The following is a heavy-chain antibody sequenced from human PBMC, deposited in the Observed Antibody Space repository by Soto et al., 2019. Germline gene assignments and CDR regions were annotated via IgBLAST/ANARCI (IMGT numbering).Heavy chain of an antibody. V-gene: IGHV4-59*01. D-gene: IGHD1-26*01. CDR1: CGSISNYY. CDR2: IYYSGNT. CDR3: AREEWELLRESSGMDV. Sequence: PSETLSLTCSFSCGSISNYYWNWIRQPPGKGLEWIGYIYYSGNTNYNPSLKSRVTISVDKSKNQFSLKLTSVTAADTAVYYCAREEWELLRESSGMDVWGQGITVTVSS. J-gene: IGHJ6*02.